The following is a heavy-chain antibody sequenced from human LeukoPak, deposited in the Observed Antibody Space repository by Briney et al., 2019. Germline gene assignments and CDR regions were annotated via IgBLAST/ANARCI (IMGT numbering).Heavy chain of an antibody. V-gene: IGHV4-59*08. CDR2: IYYSGGT. D-gene: IGHD1-26*01. CDR3: ARLGFSNSGSYLAPSDY. CDR1: GGSISSYY. J-gene: IGHJ4*02. Sequence: SETLSLTCTVSGGSISSYYWSWIREPPGKGLGWIGYIYYSGGTNYNPSLKSRVTISVDTSKNQFSLKLSSVTAADTAVYYCARLGFSNSGSYLAPSDYWGQGTLVTVSS.